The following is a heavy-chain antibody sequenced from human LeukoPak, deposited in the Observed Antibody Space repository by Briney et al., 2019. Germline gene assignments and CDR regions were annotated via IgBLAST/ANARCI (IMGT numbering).Heavy chain of an antibody. V-gene: IGHV3-53*01. CDR1: GFTVSSKD. Sequence: GGSLRLSCAASGFTVSSKDMNWVRQAPGKGLEWVSVHYSGGRTYYADSVKGRFTISRDNSKNTLYLQMNSLRAEDTAVYYCASLYSYGMDVWGQGTTVTVSS. CDR3: ASLYSYGMDV. J-gene: IGHJ6*02. D-gene: IGHD2-2*02. CDR2: HYSGGRT.